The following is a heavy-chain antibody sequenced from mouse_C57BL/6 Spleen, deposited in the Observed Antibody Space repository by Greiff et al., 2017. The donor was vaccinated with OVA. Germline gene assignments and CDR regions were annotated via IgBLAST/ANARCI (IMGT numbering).Heavy chain of an antibody. Sequence: ESGPGLVKPSQSLSLTCSVTGYSITSGYYWNWIRQFPGNKLEWMGYISYDGSNNYNPSLKNRISITRDTSKNQFFLKLNSVTTEDTATYYCARDIDGGYFDVWGTGTTVTVSS. J-gene: IGHJ1*03. V-gene: IGHV3-6*01. D-gene: IGHD2-3*01. CDR2: ISYDGSN. CDR3: ARDIDGGYFDV. CDR1: GYSITSGYY.